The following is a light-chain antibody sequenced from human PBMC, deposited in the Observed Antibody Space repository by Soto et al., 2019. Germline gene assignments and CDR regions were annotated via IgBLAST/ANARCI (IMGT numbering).Light chain of an antibody. CDR2: TAS. V-gene: IGKV1-9*01. CDR1: QGINSY. Sequence: DIQLTQSPSFLSASVGDRVTVTCRASQGINSYLAWYQQKPGKAPKLLIYTASTLQSGVPSRFSGSGSGTELTLTITSLQPEDFAAYYCQQLNSYPLTFGGGTKVDIK. CDR3: QQLNSYPLT. J-gene: IGKJ4*01.